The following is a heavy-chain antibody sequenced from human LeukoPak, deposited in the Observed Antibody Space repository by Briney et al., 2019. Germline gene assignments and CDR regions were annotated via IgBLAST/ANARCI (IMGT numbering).Heavy chain of an antibody. CDR1: GYTFTGCY. V-gene: IGHV1-2*02. J-gene: IGHJ4*02. D-gene: IGHD2-2*01. CDR3: ARDLLCGSTSCSDH. Sequence: ASVKVSCKASGYTFTGCYMHWVRQAPGQGLEWMGWINPNSGGTNYAQKFQGRVTMTRDTSISTAYMELSRLRSDDTAVYYCARDLLCGSTSCSDHWGQGTLVTVSS. CDR2: INPNSGGT.